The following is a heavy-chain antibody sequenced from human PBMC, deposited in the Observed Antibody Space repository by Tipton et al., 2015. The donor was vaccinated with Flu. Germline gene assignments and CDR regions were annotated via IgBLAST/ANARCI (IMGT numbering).Heavy chain of an antibody. J-gene: IGHJ6*02. V-gene: IGHV4-39*07. D-gene: IGHD3-10*01. CDR2: IYYTGYP. CDR3: ARLVIDHSGSGNYGMGV. CDR1: GGSISSSSHY. Sequence: TLSLTCTVSGGSISSSSHYWGWIRQAPGRGLEWVGSIYYTGYPYYNSSLKSRLAMSIDTSKKQFSLRLSSVTAADTTVYYCARLVIDHSGSGNYGMGVWGQGSSVTVSS.